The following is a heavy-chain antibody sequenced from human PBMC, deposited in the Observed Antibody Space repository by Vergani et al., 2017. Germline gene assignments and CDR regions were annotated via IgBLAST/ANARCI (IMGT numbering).Heavy chain of an antibody. CDR3: AKDGVLRYFGWLPPSGAFDI. Sequence: EVQLVESGGVVVQPGGSLRLSCAASGFTFDDYAMHWVRQAPGEGLEWVSLISWDGGSTYYADSVKGRFTISRDNSKNSLYLQMNSLRAEDTALYYCAKDGVLRYFGWLPPSGAFDIWGQGTMVTVSS. V-gene: IGHV3-43D*03. CDR1: GFTFDDYA. CDR2: ISWDGGST. J-gene: IGHJ3*02. D-gene: IGHD3-9*01.